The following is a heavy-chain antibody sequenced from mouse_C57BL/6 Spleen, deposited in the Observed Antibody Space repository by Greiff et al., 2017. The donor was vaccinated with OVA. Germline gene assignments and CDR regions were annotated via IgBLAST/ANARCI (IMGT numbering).Heavy chain of an antibody. CDR2: ISYSGST. Sequence: EVMLVESGPGMVKPSQSLSLTCTVTGYSITSGYDWHWIRHFPGNKLEWMGYISYSGSTNYNPSLKSRISITHDTSKNHFFLKLNSVTTEDTATYYCARALYDYGYAMDYWGQGTSVTVSS. CDR3: ARALYDYGYAMDY. J-gene: IGHJ4*01. D-gene: IGHD2-4*01. V-gene: IGHV3-1*01. CDR1: GYSITSGYD.